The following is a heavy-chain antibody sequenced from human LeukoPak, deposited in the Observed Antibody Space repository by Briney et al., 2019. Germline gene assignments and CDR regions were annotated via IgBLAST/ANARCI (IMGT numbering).Heavy chain of an antibody. Sequence: GESLKISCKGSGYSFTSYWIGWVRQMPGKGLEWMGIIYPGDSDTRYGPSFQGQVTISADKSISTAYLQWGSLKASDTAMYYCARLAEMATIWMDVWGQGTTVTVSS. D-gene: IGHD5-24*01. J-gene: IGHJ6*02. CDR3: ARLAEMATIWMDV. CDR1: GYSFTSYW. V-gene: IGHV5-51*01. CDR2: IYPGDSDT.